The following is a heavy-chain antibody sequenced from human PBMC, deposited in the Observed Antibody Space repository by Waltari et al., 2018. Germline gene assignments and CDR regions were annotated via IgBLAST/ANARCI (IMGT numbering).Heavy chain of an antibody. CDR1: GYCFTGYH. CDR3: ARVGDRWVAFDI. Sequence: VQLVQSGAEAKKPGASVKVSCKASGYCFTGYHMHWVRQAPGQGLGWMGRLTPDSGGTNYAQKFHGRVTLTRDTSTSTAYMGLVRLRSSDTAGYYCARVGDRWVAFDIWGQGTMVTVSS. V-gene: IGHV1-2*06. D-gene: IGHD2-21*01. CDR2: LTPDSGGT. J-gene: IGHJ3*02.